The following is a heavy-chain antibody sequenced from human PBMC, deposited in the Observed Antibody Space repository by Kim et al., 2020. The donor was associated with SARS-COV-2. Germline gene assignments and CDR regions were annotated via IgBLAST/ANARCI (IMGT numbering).Heavy chain of an antibody. CDR2: IYYSGNT. CDR3: ARQIHGSNSTYRPFEF. J-gene: IGHJ4*02. D-gene: IGHD4-4*01. Sequence: SETLSLTCTVSGGSISGSTYYWGWIRQPPGKGLEWIGTIYYSGNTYYSPSLKSRVTISVDTSKNQFSLNLSSVTAADTAVYYCARQIHGSNSTYRPFEFWGQGTLVTVSS. V-gene: IGHV4-39*01. CDR1: GGSISGSTYY.